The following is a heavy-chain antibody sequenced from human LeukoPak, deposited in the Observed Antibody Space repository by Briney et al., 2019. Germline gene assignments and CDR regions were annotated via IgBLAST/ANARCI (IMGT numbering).Heavy chain of an antibody. J-gene: IGHJ4*02. V-gene: IGHV3-23*01. Sequence: GGSLRHSCAASGFTFSSYAMTWVRQIPGKGLEWVSTISESGGGSYSGGGTYYGDSVKGRFIISKDGSTKTLFLQMDRPRADDTGIYYCAKGKVNHLGALDYWGQGALVIVSS. D-gene: IGHD1-26*01. CDR1: GFTFSSYA. CDR3: AKGKVNHLGALDY. CDR2: ISESGGGSYSGGGT.